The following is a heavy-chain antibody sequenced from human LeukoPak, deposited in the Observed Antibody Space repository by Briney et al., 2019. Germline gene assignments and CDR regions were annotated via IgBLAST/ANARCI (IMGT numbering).Heavy chain of an antibody. CDR2: FDPEDGET. CDR3: ATPVYSGSYWRGAFDI. D-gene: IGHD1-26*01. J-gene: IGHJ3*02. Sequence: GASVNVSFKVSGYTLTDLSIYWVRKTPGKGRAWMGGFDPEDGETNNAQKFQGRVTMTEDTSTDTDYMELSSLRSEDTAVYYCATPVYSGSYWRGAFDIWGQGTMVTVSS. V-gene: IGHV1-24*01. CDR1: GYTLTDLS.